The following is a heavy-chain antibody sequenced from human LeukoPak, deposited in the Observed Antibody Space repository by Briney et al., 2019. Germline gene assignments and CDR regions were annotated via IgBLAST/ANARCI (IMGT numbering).Heavy chain of an antibody. CDR1: GGSFSGYY. CDR3: ARIRDTMVRGVLGFDY. Sequence: SETLSLTCAVYGGSFSGYYWSWIRQPPGKGLEWIGEINHSGSTNYNPSLKSRVTISVDTSKNQFSLKLSSVTAADTAVYYCARIRDTMVRGVLGFDYWGQGTLVTVSS. J-gene: IGHJ4*02. CDR2: INHSGST. D-gene: IGHD3-10*01. V-gene: IGHV4-34*01.